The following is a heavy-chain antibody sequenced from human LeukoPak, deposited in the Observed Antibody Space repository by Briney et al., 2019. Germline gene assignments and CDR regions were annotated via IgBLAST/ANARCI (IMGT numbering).Heavy chain of an antibody. CDR1: GGSISSASYF. V-gene: IGHV4-39*01. CDR3: AKAGVRYSDSSALYAFDF. Sequence: SETLSLTCTVSGGSISSASYFWGWIRQPPGKGLEWIGTLYYSASTYSSASLKRRVTMSGDTSRNQFSLTLSSVTAADAAVYYCAKAGVRYSDSSALYAFDFWGPGTMVTVSS. J-gene: IGHJ3*01. D-gene: IGHD3-22*01. CDR2: LYYSAST.